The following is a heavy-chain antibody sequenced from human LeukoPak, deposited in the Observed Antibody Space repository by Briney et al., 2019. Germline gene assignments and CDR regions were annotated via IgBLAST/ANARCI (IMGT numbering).Heavy chain of an antibody. CDR2: ISSSSSYI. CDR1: GFTFSNHW. J-gene: IGHJ3*02. V-gene: IGHV3-21*01. CDR3: ARGNYCTNGVCYYDAFDI. Sequence: PGGSLRLSCAASGFTFSNHWMNWVRQAPGKGLEWVSSISSSSSYIYYADSVKGRFTISRDNAKNSLYLQMNSLRAEDTAVYYCARGNYCTNGVCYYDAFDIWGQGTMVTVSS. D-gene: IGHD2-8*01.